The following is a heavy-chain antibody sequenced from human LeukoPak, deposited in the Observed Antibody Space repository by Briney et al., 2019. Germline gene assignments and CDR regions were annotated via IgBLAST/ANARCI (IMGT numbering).Heavy chain of an antibody. V-gene: IGHV3-21*01. CDR2: ICSSSSYI. J-gene: IGHJ4*02. Sequence: GGSLRLSCAASGFTFSSYSMNWVRQAPGKGLEWVSSICSSSSYIYYADSVKGRFTISRDNAKNSLYLQMNSLRAEDTAVYYCARDPKVYYYDSSGYYKYFDYWGQGTLVTVSS. CDR3: ARDPKVYYYDSSGYYKYFDY. CDR1: GFTFSSYS. D-gene: IGHD3-22*01.